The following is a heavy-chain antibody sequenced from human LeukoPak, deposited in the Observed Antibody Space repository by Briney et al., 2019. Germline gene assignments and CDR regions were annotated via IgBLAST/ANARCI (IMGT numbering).Heavy chain of an antibody. CDR1: GYTLTELS. J-gene: IGHJ5*02. CDR3: ATAFSGYYYDSRYWFDP. D-gene: IGHD3-22*01. V-gene: IGHV1-24*01. CDR2: FDPEDGET. Sequence: ASVKVSCKVSGYTLTELSMHWVRQAPGKGLEWMGGFDPEDGETIYAQKFQGRVTMTEDTSTDTAYMELSSLRSEDTAVYYCATAFSGYYYDSRYWFDPWGQGTLVTVSS.